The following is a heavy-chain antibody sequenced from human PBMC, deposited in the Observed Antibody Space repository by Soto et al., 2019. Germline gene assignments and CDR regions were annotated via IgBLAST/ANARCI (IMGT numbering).Heavy chain of an antibody. D-gene: IGHD3-22*01. CDR3: AHQGVGYDSNGYPESRSLDY. CDR1: GFSLSTSAVG. V-gene: IGHV2-5*02. CDR2: IYWDDDK. J-gene: IGHJ4*02. Sequence: QITLKESGPTLVKPTQTLTLTCTFSGFSLSTSAVGVGWIRQPPEKALEWLALIYWDDDKRYSPSLKSRLSITKDTSKNQVVLTMTNMDPVDTATYYCAHQGVGYDSNGYPESRSLDYWGQGTLVTVSS.